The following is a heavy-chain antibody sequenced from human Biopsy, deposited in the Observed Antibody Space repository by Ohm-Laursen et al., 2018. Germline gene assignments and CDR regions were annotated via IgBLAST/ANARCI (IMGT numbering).Heavy chain of an antibody. V-gene: IGHV3-11*01. Sequence: GSLRLSCSAFGLIFSDYYMSWIRQAPGKGLEWIAYISARDGVVYYADSVKGRFTISRDNTNNSLYLRMTSLRPEDTAVSYCARGKYKDFSTGLPRPYHYTLDFWGPGTTVTVSS. CDR1: GLIFSDYY. CDR3: ARGKYKDFSTGLPRPYHYTLDF. CDR2: ISARDGVV. D-gene: IGHD3-22*01. J-gene: IGHJ6*02.